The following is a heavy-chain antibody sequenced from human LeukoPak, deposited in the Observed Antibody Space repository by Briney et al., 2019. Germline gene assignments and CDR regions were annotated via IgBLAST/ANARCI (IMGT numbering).Heavy chain of an antibody. J-gene: IGHJ3*02. CDR2: IWYDGSNK. CDR1: GFTFSSYG. D-gene: IGHD4-17*01. Sequence: GGSLRLSCAASGFTFSSYGMHWVRQAPGKGLGWVAVIWYDGSNKYYADSVKGRFTISRDNSKNTLYLQMNSLRAEDTAVYYCAKGPSYGDYVAAFDIWGQGTMVTVSS. V-gene: IGHV3-33*06. CDR3: AKGPSYGDYVAAFDI.